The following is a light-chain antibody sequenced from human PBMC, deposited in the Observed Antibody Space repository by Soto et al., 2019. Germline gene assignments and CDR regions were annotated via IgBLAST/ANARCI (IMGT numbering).Light chain of an antibody. CDR3: QQYNSYYT. Sequence: DIQLTQSPSTLSASVGDRVTITCRASQRITSWLAWYQQKPGKAPKLLIYDASRVQSGVPARCSGSGSGTEFTPTSSSLQTDDWATYYCQQYNSYYTFGQGTKLDIK. CDR1: QRITSW. J-gene: IGKJ2*01. V-gene: IGKV1-5*01. CDR2: DAS.